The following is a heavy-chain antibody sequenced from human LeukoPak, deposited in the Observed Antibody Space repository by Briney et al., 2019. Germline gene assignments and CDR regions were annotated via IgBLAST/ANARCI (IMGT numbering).Heavy chain of an antibody. Sequence: SETLSLTCTVSGGSISSSSYYWGWIRQPPGTGLEWIGSIYYSGSTYYNPSLKSRVTISVDTSKNQFSLKLSSVTAADTAVYYCARIVSTTVYYYYMDVWGKGTTVTVSS. D-gene: IGHD2-2*01. CDR2: IYYSGST. J-gene: IGHJ6*03. CDR3: ARIVSTTVYYYYMDV. V-gene: IGHV4-39*07. CDR1: GGSISSSSYY.